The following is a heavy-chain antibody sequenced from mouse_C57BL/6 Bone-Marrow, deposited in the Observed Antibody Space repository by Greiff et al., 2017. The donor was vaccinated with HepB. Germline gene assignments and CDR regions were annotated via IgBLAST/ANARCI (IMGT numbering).Heavy chain of an antibody. J-gene: IGHJ4*01. D-gene: IGHD2-5*01. Sequence: VQLQQPGAELVKPGASVKLSCKASGYTFTSYWMHWVKQRPGQGLEWIGLIHPNSGSTNYNEKFKSKATLTVDKSSSTAYMQLSSLTSEDSAVYYCARGDSKDAMDYWGQGTSVTVSS. CDR2: IHPNSGST. V-gene: IGHV1-64*01. CDR1: GYTFTSYW. CDR3: ARGDSKDAMDY.